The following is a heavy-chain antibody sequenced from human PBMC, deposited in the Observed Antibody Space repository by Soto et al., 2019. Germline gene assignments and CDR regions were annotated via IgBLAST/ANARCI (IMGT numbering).Heavy chain of an antibody. V-gene: IGHV1-2*06. Sequence: GASVKVSCKTSGYSFTGYYIHWVRQAPGQGLEWMGRINPNSGATLYARRFQGRVIVSRDTSISTAFMELSSLSSDDTAVYYCARGPFNYDSSGYYVYWGQGTLVTVS. CDR3: ARGPFNYDSSGYYVY. CDR1: GYSFTGYY. J-gene: IGHJ1*01. D-gene: IGHD3-22*01. CDR2: INPNSGAT.